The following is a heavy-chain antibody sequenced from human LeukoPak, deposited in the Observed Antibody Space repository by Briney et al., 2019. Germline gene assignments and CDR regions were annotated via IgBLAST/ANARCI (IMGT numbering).Heavy chain of an antibody. D-gene: IGHD2-15*01. V-gene: IGHV3-30*04. Sequence: PGRSLRLSCAASGFTFSSYAVHWVRQAPGKGLEWVAVISYDGSNKYYADSVKGRFTISRDNSKNTLYLQMNSLRAEDTAVYYCAREGLRRFDYWGQGTLVTVSS. CDR1: GFTFSSYA. CDR2: ISYDGSNK. J-gene: IGHJ4*02. CDR3: AREGLRRFDY.